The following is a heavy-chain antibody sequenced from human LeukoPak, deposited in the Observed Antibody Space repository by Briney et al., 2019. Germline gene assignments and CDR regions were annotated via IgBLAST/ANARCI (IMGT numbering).Heavy chain of an antibody. CDR3: ARTYYYDSSGYYFDAFDI. CDR1: GGTFSSYG. D-gene: IGHD3-22*01. Sequence: GASVKVSCKASGGTFSSYGISWVRQAPGQGLEWMGWISAYNGNTNYAQKLQGRVTMTTDTSTSTAYMELRSLRSDDTAVYYCARTYYYDSSGYYFDAFDIWGQGTMVTVSS. V-gene: IGHV1-18*01. CDR2: ISAYNGNT. J-gene: IGHJ3*02.